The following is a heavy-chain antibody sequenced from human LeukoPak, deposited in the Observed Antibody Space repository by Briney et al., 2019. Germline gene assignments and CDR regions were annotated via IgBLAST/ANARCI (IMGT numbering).Heavy chain of an antibody. J-gene: IGHJ4*02. CDR2: ISFDGSNK. CDR3: AAHHGELGYFDY. Sequence: GGSLRLSCAASGFTFSSYGMYWVRQAPGKGLEWVAVISFDGSNKYYADSVRGRFTVSRDNSKNTLYLQMNSLRAEDTAVYYCAAHHGELGYFDYWGQGTLVTVSS. D-gene: IGHD1-26*01. V-gene: IGHV3-30*03. CDR1: GFTFSSYG.